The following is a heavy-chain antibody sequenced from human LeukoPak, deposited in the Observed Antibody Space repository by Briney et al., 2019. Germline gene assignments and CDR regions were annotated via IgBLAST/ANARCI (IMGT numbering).Heavy chain of an antibody. Sequence: GGSLRLSCAASGFIFSSHHMHWVRQAPGKGLEWVAVISYDGSNKYYADSVKGRFTISRDNSKNTLYLQMNSLRAEDTAVYYCAREAAGTQDYFDYWGQGTLVTVSS. CDR2: ISYDGSNK. V-gene: IGHV3-30-3*01. CDR3: AREAAGTQDYFDY. J-gene: IGHJ4*02. CDR1: GFIFSSHH. D-gene: IGHD6-13*01.